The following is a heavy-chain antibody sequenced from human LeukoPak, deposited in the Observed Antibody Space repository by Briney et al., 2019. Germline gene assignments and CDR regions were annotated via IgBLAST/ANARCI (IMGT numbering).Heavy chain of an antibody. D-gene: IGHD3-10*01. J-gene: IGHJ6*03. CDR1: GGSISSYY. CDR3: ARDPSSGSYYYYYYYYMDV. Sequence: SETLSLTCTVSGGSISSYYWSWIRQPPGKGLEWIGYIYYSGSTNYNPSLKSRVTISVDTSKNQFSLKLNSVTAADTAVYYCARDPSSGSYYYYYYYYMDVWGKGTTVTVSS. CDR2: IYYSGST. V-gene: IGHV4-59*12.